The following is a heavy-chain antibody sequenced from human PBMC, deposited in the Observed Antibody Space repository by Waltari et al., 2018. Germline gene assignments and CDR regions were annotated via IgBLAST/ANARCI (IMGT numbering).Heavy chain of an antibody. J-gene: IGHJ3*02. CDR1: GGTFSSYA. CDR2: IIPIFGTA. D-gene: IGHD1-26*01. Sequence: QVQLVQSGAEVKKPGYSVKVSCKASGGTFSSYAISWVRQAPGQGLEWMGGIIPIFGTANYAQKFQGRVTITTDESTSTAYMELSSLRSEDTAVYYCASSSLVGATGSRAFDIWGQGTMVTVSS. CDR3: ASSSLVGATGSRAFDI. V-gene: IGHV1-69*05.